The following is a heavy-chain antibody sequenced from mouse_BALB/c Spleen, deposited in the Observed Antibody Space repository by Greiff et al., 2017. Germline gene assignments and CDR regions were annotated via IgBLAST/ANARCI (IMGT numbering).Heavy chain of an antibody. CDR2: ISSGSSTI. V-gene: IGHV5-17*02. D-gene: IGHD2-1*01. CDR1: GFTFSSFG. J-gene: IGHJ4*01. Sequence: DVKLVESGGGLVQPGGSRKLSCAASGFTFSSFGMHWVRQAPEKGLEWVAYISSGSSTIYYADTVKGRFTISRDNPKNTLFLQMTSLRSEDTAMYYCARNYYDAMDYWGQGTSVTVSS. CDR3: ARNYYDAMDY.